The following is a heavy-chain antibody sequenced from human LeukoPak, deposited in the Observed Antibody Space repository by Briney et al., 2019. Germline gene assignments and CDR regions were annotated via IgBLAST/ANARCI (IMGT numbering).Heavy chain of an antibody. CDR3: AREGSGSYDLYFQH. CDR1: GGSISSSSYY. CDR2: IYYSGST. D-gene: IGHD3-10*01. Sequence: PSETLSLTCTVSGGSISSSSYYWGWIRQPPGKGLEWIGSIYYSGSTYYNPSLKSRVTISVDTSKNQFSLKLSSVTAADTAVYYCAREGSGSYDLYFQHWGQGTLVTVSS. V-gene: IGHV4-39*07. J-gene: IGHJ1*01.